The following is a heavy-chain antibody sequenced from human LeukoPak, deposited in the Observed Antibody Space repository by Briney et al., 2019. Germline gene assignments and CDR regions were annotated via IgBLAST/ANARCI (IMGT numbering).Heavy chain of an antibody. CDR3: ARDYQAVAGTFDY. J-gene: IGHJ4*02. CDR1: GFTFSSHS. Sequence: GGSLRLSCAASGFTFSSHSMNWVRQAPGKGLEWVSSISSSSSYIYYADSVKGRFTISRDNAKNSLYLQMNSLRAEDTAVYYCARDYQAVAGTFDYWGQGTLVTVSS. D-gene: IGHD6-19*01. CDR2: ISSSSSYI. V-gene: IGHV3-21*01.